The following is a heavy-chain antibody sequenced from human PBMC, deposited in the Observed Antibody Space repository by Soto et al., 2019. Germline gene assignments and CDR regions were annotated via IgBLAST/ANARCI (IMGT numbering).Heavy chain of an antibody. D-gene: IGHD2-21*01. Sequence: GASVKVSCKASGYTFTRSGISWVRQAPGQGLEWMGWISTYNGDTDYAQTFQGRVTMTTDTSTSTVHMEVRSLRSDDTAVYYCAREGVAPYYYYGMDVWGQRTPVTFSS. V-gene: IGHV1-18*01. CDR2: ISTYNGDT. J-gene: IGHJ6*02. CDR3: AREGVAPYYYYGMDV. CDR1: GYTFTRSG.